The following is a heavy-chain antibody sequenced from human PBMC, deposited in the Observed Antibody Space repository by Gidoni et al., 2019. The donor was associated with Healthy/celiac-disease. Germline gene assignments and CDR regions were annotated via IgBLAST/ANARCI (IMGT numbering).Heavy chain of an antibody. CDR3: ARRYYGTGSYSKRYYYYYMDV. Sequence: GLEWIGEINHSGSTNYNPSLKSRVTISVDTSKNQFSLRLSSVTAADTAVYYCARRYYGTGSYSKRYYYYYMDVWGKGTTVTVSS. J-gene: IGHJ6*03. D-gene: IGHD3-10*01. CDR2: INHSGST. V-gene: IGHV4-34*01.